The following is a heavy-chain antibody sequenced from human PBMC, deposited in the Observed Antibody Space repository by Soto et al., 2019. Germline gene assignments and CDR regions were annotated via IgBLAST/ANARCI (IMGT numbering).Heavy chain of an antibody. CDR3: ATRPPHIEVTVLPLPS. CDR1: GGSISSYY. CDR2: IYHIGTP. Sequence: SETLSLTCTVSGGSISSYYWSWIRQSPGKGLEWIGDIYHIGTPNYNPSLRGRVSISVDKSNNQFSLTLKFVTAADTAVYYCATRPPHIEVTVLPLPSWGQGTRVTVSS. J-gene: IGHJ5*02. V-gene: IGHV4-59*12. D-gene: IGHD2-2*01.